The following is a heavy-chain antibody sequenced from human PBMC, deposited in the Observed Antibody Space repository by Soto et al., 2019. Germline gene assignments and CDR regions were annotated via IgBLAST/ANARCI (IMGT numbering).Heavy chain of an antibody. Sequence: DVQLVESGGDLVQPGGSLRLSCTAPGLIFCNYWMTWVRQAPGKGPEWVANIKEDGSQIDYVDSVKGRFTVSRDNAKNSVYLQMNTLSVEDTAIYYCARGGSDSSWYWRDWGQGALVTVSS. D-gene: IGHD6-13*01. CDR3: ARGGSDSSWYWRD. V-gene: IGHV3-7*04. CDR2: IKEDGSQI. CDR1: GLIFCNYW. J-gene: IGHJ4*02.